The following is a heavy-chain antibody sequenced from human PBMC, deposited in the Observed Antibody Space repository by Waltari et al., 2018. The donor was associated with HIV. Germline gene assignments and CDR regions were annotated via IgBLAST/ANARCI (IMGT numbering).Heavy chain of an antibody. V-gene: IGHV3-30*02. CDR2: IHSDGSRK. CDR1: GFSFFDSP. D-gene: IGHD3-10*01. Sequence: QVHFVASWGGVVQSVRSLRLSCATSGFSFFDSPLPWVRQAPGKGLEWLALIHSDGSRKFYRESVKGRFIISRDQSKKTLYLQINSLRPDDTAVYYCAKDLTTLLRGGGLDPWGQGTLVTVSS. J-gene: IGHJ5*02. CDR3: AKDLTTLLRGGGLDP.